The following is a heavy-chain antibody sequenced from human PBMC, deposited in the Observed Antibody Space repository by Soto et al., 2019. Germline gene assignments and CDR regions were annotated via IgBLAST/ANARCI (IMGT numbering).Heavy chain of an antibody. V-gene: IGHV3-30*03. Sequence: GGSLRLSCAASGFTFSSYGMHWVRQAPGKGLEWVAVISYDGSNKYYADSVKGRFTISRDNSKNTLYLQMNSLRAEDTAVYYCARGRGSSWVSYYFDYWGQGTLVTVS. CDR3: ARGRGSSWVSYYFDY. D-gene: IGHD6-13*01. J-gene: IGHJ4*02. CDR2: ISYDGSNK. CDR1: GFTFSSYG.